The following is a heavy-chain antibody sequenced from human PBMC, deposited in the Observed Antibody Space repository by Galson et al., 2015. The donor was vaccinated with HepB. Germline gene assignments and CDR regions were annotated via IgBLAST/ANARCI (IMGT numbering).Heavy chain of an antibody. CDR2: IYYSGST. J-gene: IGHJ2*01. CDR1: GGSISSYY. D-gene: IGHD6-13*01. V-gene: IGHV4-59*01. Sequence: SETLSLTCTVSGGSISSYYWSWIRQPPGKGLEWIGYIYYSGSTNYNPSLKSRVTISVDTSKNQFSLKLSSVTAADTAVYYCARKPSWQDYWYFDLWGRGTLVTVSS. CDR3: ARKPSWQDYWYFDL.